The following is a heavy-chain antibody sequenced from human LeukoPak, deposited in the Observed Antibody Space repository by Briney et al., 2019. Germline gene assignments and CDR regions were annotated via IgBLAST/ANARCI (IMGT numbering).Heavy chain of an antibody. V-gene: IGHV4-59*08. D-gene: IGHD1-26*01. CDR2: IYYSGST. J-gene: IGHJ4*02. CDR3: ARLASGSYGPLTPFDY. CDR1: GGSISSYY. Sequence: PSETLSLTCTVSGGSISSYYWSWIRQPPGKGLECIGDIYYSGSTNYNPSLKSRVTTSVDTSKNQFSLRLSSVTAADTAVYYSARLASGSYGPLTPFDYWGQGTLVTVSS.